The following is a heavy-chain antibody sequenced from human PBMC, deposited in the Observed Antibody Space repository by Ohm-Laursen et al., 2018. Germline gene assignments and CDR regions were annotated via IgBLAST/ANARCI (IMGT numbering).Heavy chain of an antibody. CDR2: INYSGST. D-gene: IGHD4-17*01. J-gene: IGHJ4*02. CDR3: ARGHYGDSFDY. Sequence: SETLSLTCTVSGGAISNYYWSWIRQPPGKGLEWIGHINYSGSTYYNPSLKSRVSMSVDTSNNQFSLQLRYVTAADTAVYYCARGHYGDSFDYWGQGTLVTVSS. V-gene: IGHV4-59*01. CDR1: GGAISNYY.